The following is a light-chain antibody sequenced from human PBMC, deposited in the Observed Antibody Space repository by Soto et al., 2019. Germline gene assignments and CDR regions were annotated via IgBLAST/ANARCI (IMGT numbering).Light chain of an antibody. V-gene: IGKV1-27*01. Sequence: DIQMTQSPSSLSASVGDRVTITCRASQDMANYLAWYQQKPGKVPKLLIYAASTLHSGVPSRFSGSGSGTDFTLTISRLQPEDVATYYCQRYNSALLNFGGGTKVEIK. CDR1: QDMANY. CDR3: QRYNSALLN. J-gene: IGKJ4*01. CDR2: AAS.